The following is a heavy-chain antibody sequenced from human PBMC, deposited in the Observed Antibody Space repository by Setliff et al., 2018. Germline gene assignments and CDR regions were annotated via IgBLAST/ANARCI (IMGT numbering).Heavy chain of an antibody. CDR1: GGSINEYY. CDR3: ARARIQLWSSPYNWFDP. D-gene: IGHD5-18*01. J-gene: IGHJ5*02. CDR2: IYSDENT. Sequence: SETLSLTCSVSGGSINEYYWSWFRQPAGKGLEWIGRIYSDENTDYNPSLKSRVTISVDTSKNQFSLKLSSVTAADTAVYYCARARIQLWSSPYNWFDPWGQGTLVTVSS. V-gene: IGHV4-4*07.